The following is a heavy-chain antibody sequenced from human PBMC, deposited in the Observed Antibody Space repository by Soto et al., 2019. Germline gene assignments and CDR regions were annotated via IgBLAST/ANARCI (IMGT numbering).Heavy chain of an antibody. D-gene: IGHD4-17*01. CDR3: VRVAYGDLGG. V-gene: IGHV3-74*01. CDR1: GFTFSSYW. J-gene: IGHJ4*02. CDR2: IKSDGSDT. Sequence: EVQLVESGGGLVQPGGSLRLSCAASGFTFSSYWMHWVRQAPGKGLVWVSRIKSDGSDTSYADSVKGRYTISRDNAKNTLYLQMSRLRAEYTAVYYCVRVAYGDLGGWGQGTLVTVSS.